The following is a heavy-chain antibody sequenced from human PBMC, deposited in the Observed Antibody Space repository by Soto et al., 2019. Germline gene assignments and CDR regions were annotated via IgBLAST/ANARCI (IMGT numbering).Heavy chain of an antibody. CDR1: GGSISSGGYY. Sequence: TLSLTCTVSGGSISSGGYYWSWIRQHPGKGLEWIGYIYYSGSTYYNPSLKSRVTISVDTSKNQFSLKLSSVTAADTAVYYCARLFFFHYRATTEIFTFPTRRSSDL. CDR2: IYYSGST. D-gene: IGHD3-16*02. V-gene: IGHV4-31*03. CDR3: ARLFFFHYRATTEIFTFPTRRSSDL. J-gene: IGHJ2*01.